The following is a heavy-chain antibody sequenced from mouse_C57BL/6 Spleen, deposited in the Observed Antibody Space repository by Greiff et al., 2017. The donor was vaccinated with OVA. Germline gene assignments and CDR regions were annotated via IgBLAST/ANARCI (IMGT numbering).Heavy chain of an antibody. CDR2: ISSVSSTI. CDR1: GFTFSDYG. Sequence: EVQVVASGGGLVKPGGSLKLSCAASGFTFSDYGMHWVRQAPEKGLEWVAYISSVSSTIYYAATVKGLFTISRDNAKNTLFLQMTSLRSEDTAMYYCAREGSDYDYVYYAMDFWGQGTSVTVSS. D-gene: IGHD2-4*01. J-gene: IGHJ4*01. V-gene: IGHV5-17*01. CDR3: AREGSDYDYVYYAMDF.